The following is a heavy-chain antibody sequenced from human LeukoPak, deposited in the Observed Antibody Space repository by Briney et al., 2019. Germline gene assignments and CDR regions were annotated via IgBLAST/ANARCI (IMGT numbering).Heavy chain of an antibody. V-gene: IGHV1-18*01. CDR3: ARRRPITIFGVVRPGNWFDP. CDR1: GYTFTSYG. D-gene: IGHD3-3*01. Sequence: ASVKVSCKASGYTFTSYGISWVRQAPGQGLEWMGWISAYNGNTNYAQKLQGRVTMTTDTSTSTAYMELRSLRSDDTAVYYYARRRPITIFGVVRPGNWFDPWGQGTLVTVSS. J-gene: IGHJ5*02. CDR2: ISAYNGNT.